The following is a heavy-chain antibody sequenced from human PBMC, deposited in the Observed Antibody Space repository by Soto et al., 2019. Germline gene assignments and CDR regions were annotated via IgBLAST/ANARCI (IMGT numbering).Heavy chain of an antibody. CDR3: AKEIGDRYFDWLSGPYDAFDI. CDR1: GLTFSSYA. CDR2: ISGSGGST. J-gene: IGHJ3*02. Sequence: GGSLRLSSAASGLTFSSYAMSWVRKDTGKGLEWVSAISGSGGSTYYADSVKGRFTISRDNSKNTLYLQMNSLRAEDTAVYYCAKEIGDRYFDWLSGPYDAFDIWGQGTMVTVSS. V-gene: IGHV3-23*01. D-gene: IGHD3-9*01.